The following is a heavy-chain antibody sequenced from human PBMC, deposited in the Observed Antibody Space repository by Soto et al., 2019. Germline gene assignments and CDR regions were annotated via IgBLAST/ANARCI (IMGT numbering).Heavy chain of an antibody. D-gene: IGHD6-13*01. J-gene: IGHJ6*02. CDR3: AKVTKRAAAGRYEYYKYGMDV. V-gene: IGHV3-23*01. CDR2: ISGSGGSS. CDR1: GFAFSTYA. Sequence: PGGSLRLSCAAAGFAFSTYAMTWVRQAPGKGLEWVSVISGSGGSSYCAASVKGRFTISRDNSKNTLFLQMNGLRAEDTAVYYCAKVTKRAAAGRYEYYKYGMDVWGQGTTVTVSS.